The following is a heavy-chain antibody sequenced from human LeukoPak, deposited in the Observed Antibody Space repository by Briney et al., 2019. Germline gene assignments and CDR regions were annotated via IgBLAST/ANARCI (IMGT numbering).Heavy chain of an antibody. D-gene: IGHD3-10*01. V-gene: IGHV4-39*07. J-gene: IGHJ5*02. Sequence: SETLSLTCTVSGGSISSSSYYWGWIRQPPGKGLEWIGSIYYRGSTYYNPSLKSRVTISIDTSKNQFSLKLSSVTAADTAVYYCARGVLWSPSGPGHNWFDPWGQGTLVTVSS. CDR1: GGSISSSSYY. CDR3: ARGVLWSPSGPGHNWFDP. CDR2: IYYRGST.